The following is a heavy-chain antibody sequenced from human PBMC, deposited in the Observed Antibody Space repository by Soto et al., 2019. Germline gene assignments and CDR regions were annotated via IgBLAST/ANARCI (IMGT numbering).Heavy chain of an antibody. CDR1: GFAFNTYG. V-gene: IGHV3-33*01. CDR3: ARWGLVVDDTGAASFDS. Sequence: QVELVESGGGVVQPGRSLRLSCAASGFAFNTYGMHWVRQAPGKGLEWVALIWYDGSNEYYADSVKGRFTISRDNSKNTLDLQMNSLRAEDTAVYYCARWGLVVDDTGAASFDSWGQGTLITVSS. D-gene: IGHD6-19*01. J-gene: IGHJ4*02. CDR2: IWYDGSNE.